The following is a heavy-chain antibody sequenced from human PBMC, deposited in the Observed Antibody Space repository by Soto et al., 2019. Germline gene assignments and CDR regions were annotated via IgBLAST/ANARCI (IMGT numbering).Heavy chain of an antibody. Sequence: GESLKISCKGSGYSFSSYWIAWVRQMPGKGLEWMGIISPGDSDTKYSQSFQGQVTISADKSISTAFLQWNSLKASDTAMYCCARHATYYDILTGYYFDYWGQGTPVTVSS. V-gene: IGHV5-51*01. CDR3: ARHATYYDILTGYYFDY. CDR1: GYSFSSYW. J-gene: IGHJ4*02. D-gene: IGHD3-9*01. CDR2: ISPGDSDT.